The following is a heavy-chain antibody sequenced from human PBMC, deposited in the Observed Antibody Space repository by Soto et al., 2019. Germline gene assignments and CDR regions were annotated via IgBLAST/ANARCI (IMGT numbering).Heavy chain of an antibody. Sequence: GGSLRLSCAASGFTFRSFTMNWVRQAPGKGLEWVSTISSNSAYIYYTDALRGRFTISRDNAKNSLHLQMNSLRAEDTAGYYCTRDASRDSSARGWLDPWGQGTLVTVFS. D-gene: IGHD6-13*01. CDR3: TRDASRDSSARGWLDP. CDR1: GFTFRSFT. J-gene: IGHJ5*02. V-gene: IGHV3-21*01. CDR2: ISSNSAYI.